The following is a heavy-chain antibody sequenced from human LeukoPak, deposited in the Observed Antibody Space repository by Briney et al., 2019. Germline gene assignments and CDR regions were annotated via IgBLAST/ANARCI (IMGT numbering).Heavy chain of an antibody. J-gene: IGHJ5*02. CDR2: ISYDGSNK. CDR3: AKDFSSRRPPNWFDP. V-gene: IGHV3-30*18. Sequence: GRSLRLPCAASGFTFSSYGMHWVRQAPGKGLEWVAVISYDGSNKYYADSVKGRFTISRDNSKNTLYLQMNSLRAEDTAVYYCAKDFSSRRPPNWFDPWGQGTLVTASS. D-gene: IGHD6-13*01. CDR1: GFTFSSYG.